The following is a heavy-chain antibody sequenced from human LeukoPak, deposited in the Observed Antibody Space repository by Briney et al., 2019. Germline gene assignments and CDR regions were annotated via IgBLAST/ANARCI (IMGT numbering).Heavy chain of an antibody. CDR3: STTVTTFGAFDI. J-gene: IGHJ3*02. Sequence: GASVKVSCKASGYTLTSYGISWVRQAPGQGLEWMGWISAYNGNTNYAQKLQGRVTMTTDTSTSTAYMELRSLRSDDTAVYYCSTTVTTFGAFDIWGQGTMVTVSS. V-gene: IGHV1-18*01. CDR1: GYTLTSYG. D-gene: IGHD4-17*01. CDR2: ISAYNGNT.